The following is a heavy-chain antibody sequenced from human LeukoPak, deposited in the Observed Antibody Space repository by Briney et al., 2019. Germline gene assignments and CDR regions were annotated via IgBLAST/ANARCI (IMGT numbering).Heavy chain of an antibody. CDR1: GGSISSYY. CDR3: ARMGYCSGGSRYTPDY. CDR2: IYTSGST. J-gene: IGHJ4*02. Sequence: SETLSLTCTVSGGSISSYYWSWIRQPAGKGLEWIGRIYTSGSTNHNPSLKSRVTMSVDTSKNQFSLKLSSVTAADTAVYYCARMGYCSGGSRYTPDYWGQGTLVTVSS. V-gene: IGHV4-4*07. D-gene: IGHD2-15*01.